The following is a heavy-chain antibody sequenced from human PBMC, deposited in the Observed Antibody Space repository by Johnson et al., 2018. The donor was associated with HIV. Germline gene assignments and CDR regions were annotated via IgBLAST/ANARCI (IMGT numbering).Heavy chain of an antibody. J-gene: IGHJ3*02. CDR1: GFTFSNHH. Sequence: VQLVESGGGLVKPGGSLRLSCAVSGFTFSNHHMTWVRQAPGKGLEWVSVIYSGGSTFYADSVKGRFTISRDNSGNTLYLQMDSLRVEDTAVYYCASTRLGAFDIWGQGTMVTVSS. CDR3: ASTRLGAFDI. CDR2: IYSGGST. V-gene: IGHV3-66*01. D-gene: IGHD6-6*01.